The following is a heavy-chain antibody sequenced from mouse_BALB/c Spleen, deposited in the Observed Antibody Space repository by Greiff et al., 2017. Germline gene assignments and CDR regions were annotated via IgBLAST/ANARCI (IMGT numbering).Heavy chain of an antibody. CDR2: INSNGGST. CDR3: ARHYRYDSYAMDY. Sequence: EVMLVESGGGLVKLGGSLKLSCAASGFTFSSYYMSWVRQTPEKRLELVAAINSNGGSTYYPDTVKGRFTISRDNAKNTLYLQMSSLKSEDTALYYCARHYRYDSYAMDYWGQGTSVTVSS. V-gene: IGHV5-6-2*01. D-gene: IGHD2-14*01. J-gene: IGHJ4*01. CDR1: GFTFSSYY.